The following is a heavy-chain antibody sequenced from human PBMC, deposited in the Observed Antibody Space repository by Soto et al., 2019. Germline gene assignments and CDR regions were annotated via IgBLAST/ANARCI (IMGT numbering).Heavy chain of an antibody. CDR3: ARLVSSIAARMDV. D-gene: IGHD6-6*01. CDR1: GYSFANYW. V-gene: IGHV5-10-1*01. Sequence: PGESLKISCKGSGYSFANYWISWVRQMPGKGLEWMGRIGPSDSYTNHSPSFQGHVTISADKSITTAYLQWSSLKASDTAMYYCARLVSSIAARMDVWGQGTTVTVSS. J-gene: IGHJ6*02. CDR2: IGPSDSYT.